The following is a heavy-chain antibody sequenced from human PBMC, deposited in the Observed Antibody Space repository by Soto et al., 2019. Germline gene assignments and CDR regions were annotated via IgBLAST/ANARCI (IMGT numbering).Heavy chain of an antibody. CDR1: GFTFSGYA. CDR3: ASVYTRAAEWAYFDY. V-gene: IGHV3-30-3*01. J-gene: IGHJ4*02. Sequence: AGSIRLSCAASGFTFSGYAMHWVRQAPGKGLEWVAVISYDGSNKYYADSVKGRFTISRDNSKNTLYLQMNSLRAEDTAVYYCASVYTRAAEWAYFDYWGQGSLVTVSA. CDR2: ISYDGSNK. D-gene: IGHD2-15*01.